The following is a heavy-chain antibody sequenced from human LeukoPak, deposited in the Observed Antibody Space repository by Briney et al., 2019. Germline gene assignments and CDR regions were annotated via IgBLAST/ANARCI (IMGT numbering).Heavy chain of an antibody. V-gene: IGHV3-53*01. CDR1: GFTVSSNY. J-gene: IGHJ3*02. D-gene: IGHD2-15*01. CDR2: IYSGGST. Sequence: GRSLRLSCAASGFTVSSNYMSWVRQAPGKGLEWVSVIYSGGSTYYADSVKGRFTISRDNSKNTLYLQMNSLRAEDTAVYYCARVEDSYCSGGSCPWAFDIWGQGTMVTVSS. CDR3: ARVEDSYCSGGSCPWAFDI.